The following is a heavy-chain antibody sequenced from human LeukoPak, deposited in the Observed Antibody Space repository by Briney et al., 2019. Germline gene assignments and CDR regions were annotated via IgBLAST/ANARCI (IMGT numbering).Heavy chain of an antibody. V-gene: IGHV3-9*01. J-gene: IGHJ4*02. D-gene: IGHD5-18*01. CDR2: ISWNSGTI. Sequence: GGSLRLSCAASGFTFDDYGMNWVRQAPGRGLEWVSGISWNSGTIAYADSVKGRFTISRDSAKNSLYLQMNSLRAEDTAVYYCARVGTSGYSYGFFDYWGQGTLVTVSS. CDR1: GFTFDDYG. CDR3: ARVGTSGYSYGFFDY.